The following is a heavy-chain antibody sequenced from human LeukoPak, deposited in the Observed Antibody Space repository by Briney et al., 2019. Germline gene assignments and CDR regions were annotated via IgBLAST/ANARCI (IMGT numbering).Heavy chain of an antibody. CDR2: IYYTGST. CDR3: ARHGGYHSPIDY. CDR1: AGSITNYY. Sequence: ETLSLTCTVSAGSITNYYWSWIRQPPGKGLEWIGYIYYTGSTNYNPSLKSRVSISVDTSKNQFSLKLSSVTAADTAVYYCARHGGYHSPIDYWGQGTLVTVSS. D-gene: IGHD3-22*01. J-gene: IGHJ4*02. V-gene: IGHV4-59*08.